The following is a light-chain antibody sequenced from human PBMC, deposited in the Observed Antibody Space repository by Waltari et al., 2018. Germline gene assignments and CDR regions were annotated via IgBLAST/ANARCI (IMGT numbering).Light chain of an antibody. CDR2: DVD. J-gene: IGLJ2*01. V-gene: IGLV2-11*01. CDR3: CSYAGRYTSV. Sequence: QSALTQPRSVSGSPGQSVTLSCTGTSTDIGGYKYVSWYQQHAGKAPKLIIYDVDKRPSGRPDRFSGSKAGNTASLTISGLLTDDEADYYCCSYAGRYTSVFGGGTRVTVL. CDR1: STDIGGYKY.